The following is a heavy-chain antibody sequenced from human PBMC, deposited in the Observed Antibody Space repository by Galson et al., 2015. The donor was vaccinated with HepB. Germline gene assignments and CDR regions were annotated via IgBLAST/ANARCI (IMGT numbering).Heavy chain of an antibody. CDR3: TRKEWELRSGYFFDY. V-gene: IGHV3-49*04. J-gene: IGHJ4*02. Sequence: SLRLSCAASGFTFGDYAMSWVRQAPGKGLEWVGFIRSKAYGGTTEYAASVKGRFTISRDDSKSIAYLQMNSLKTEDTDVYYCTRKEWELRSGYFFDYWGQGTLVTLSS. D-gene: IGHD1-26*01. CDR1: GFTFGDYA. CDR2: IRSKAYGGTT.